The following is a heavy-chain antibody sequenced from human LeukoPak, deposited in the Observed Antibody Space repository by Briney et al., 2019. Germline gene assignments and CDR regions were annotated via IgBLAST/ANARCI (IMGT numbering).Heavy chain of an antibody. Sequence: SETLSLTCTVSGGSISSSSYYWSWIRQPPGKGLEWIGEINHSGSTNYNPSLKSRVTISVDTSKIQFSLKLSSVTAADTAVYYCARSYSSMAYYFDYWGQGTLVTVSS. CDR1: GGSISSSSYY. V-gene: IGHV4-39*07. CDR2: INHSGST. D-gene: IGHD2/OR15-2a*01. CDR3: ARSYSSMAYYFDY. J-gene: IGHJ4*02.